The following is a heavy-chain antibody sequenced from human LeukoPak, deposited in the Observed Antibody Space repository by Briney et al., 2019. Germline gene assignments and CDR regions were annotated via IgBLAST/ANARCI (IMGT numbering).Heavy chain of an antibody. D-gene: IGHD6-13*01. J-gene: IGHJ6*02. V-gene: IGHV1-8*01. CDR3: ARENVNRGSSWGYDYFGMDV. CDR1: GYTFTSSYD. Sequence: ASVKVSCKASGYTFTSSYDINWVRQAPGQGLEWMGWMNPYSGITGYPQKFQGRVTMTRDTSISTAYMELSSLTFEDTAVYFCARENVNRGSSWGYDYFGMDVWGQGTAVTVSS. CDR2: MNPYSGIT.